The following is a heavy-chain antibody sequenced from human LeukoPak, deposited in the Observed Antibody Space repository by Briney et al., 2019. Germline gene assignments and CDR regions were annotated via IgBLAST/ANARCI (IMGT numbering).Heavy chain of an antibody. CDR2: ISSSSSTI. V-gene: IGHV3-48*01. CDR3: ARDLPTVTSLYFDY. Sequence: PGGSLRLSCATSGFTFSSYSMNWVRQAPGKGLEWVSYISSSSSTIYYADSVKGRFTISGDNAKNSLYLQMNSLRAEDTAVYYCARDLPTVTSLYFDYWGQGTLVTVSS. J-gene: IGHJ4*02. D-gene: IGHD4-11*01. CDR1: GFTFSSYS.